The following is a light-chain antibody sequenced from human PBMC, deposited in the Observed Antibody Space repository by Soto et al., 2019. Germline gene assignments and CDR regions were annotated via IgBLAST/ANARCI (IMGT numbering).Light chain of an antibody. J-gene: IGLJ1*01. CDR1: KNDIGVYDF. CDR2: EVV. Sequence: QSALTQPPSASGSPGQSVTISCTGTKNDIGVYDFVSWYQHHPGKAPRLIIYEVVQRPSGVPDRFSSSKSGNTASLTVSGLQAADEADYFCKSYAGSNTYVFGSGTRSPS. V-gene: IGLV2-8*01. CDR3: KSYAGSNTYV.